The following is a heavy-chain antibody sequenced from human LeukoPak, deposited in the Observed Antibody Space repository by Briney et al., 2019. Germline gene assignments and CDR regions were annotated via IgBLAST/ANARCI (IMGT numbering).Heavy chain of an antibody. CDR1: GFTFSTYA. CDR2: ISYDGTNK. D-gene: IGHD4-11*01. J-gene: IGHJ4*02. V-gene: IGHV3-30*07. CDR3: ARDRTPNWSAYSNPTFHY. Sequence: GVSLRLSCAASGFTFSTYAIHWVRQAPGEGLEWVAVISYDGTNKNYADSVKGRFTISRDNSKNTLYLQLNSLRAEDTAVCYCARDRTPNWSAYSNPTFHYWGQGTLVTVSS.